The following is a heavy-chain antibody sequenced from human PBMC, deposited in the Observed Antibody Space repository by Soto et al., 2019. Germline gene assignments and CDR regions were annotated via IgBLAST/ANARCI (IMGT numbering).Heavy chain of an antibody. Sequence: SGPTLVNPTQTLTLTCTFSGFSLSTSGMCVSWIRQPPGKALEWLASIDGDEDKYYSTSQKTRLTISKDTSQNQVFLTMTNMVPVDTATYYCARDGYYYGMDVWGQGTTVTVSS. V-gene: IGHV2-70*11. CDR2: IDGDEDK. J-gene: IGHJ6*02. CDR3: ARDGYYYGMDV. CDR1: GFSLSTSGMC.